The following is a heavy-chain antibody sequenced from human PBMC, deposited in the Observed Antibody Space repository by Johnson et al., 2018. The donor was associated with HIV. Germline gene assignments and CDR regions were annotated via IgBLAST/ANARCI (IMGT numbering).Heavy chain of an antibody. CDR3: AKGDSSTWHDAFNI. CDR2: IAWDGSSA. V-gene: IGHV3-43D*03. Sequence: VQLVESGGGVVQPGRSLRLSCAASGFTFSSYAMHWVRQAPGKGLEWVSLIAWDGSSAYYADSVKGRFTIARDNSKNSLYLEMNSLRAEDTALYYCAKGDSSTWHDAFNIWGQGTVVTVSS. D-gene: IGHD3-22*01. J-gene: IGHJ3*02. CDR1: GFTFSSYA.